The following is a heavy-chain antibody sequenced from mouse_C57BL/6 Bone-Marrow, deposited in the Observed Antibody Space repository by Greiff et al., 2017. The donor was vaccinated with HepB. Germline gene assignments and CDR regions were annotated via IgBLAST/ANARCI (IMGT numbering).Heavy chain of an antibody. CDR2: IYPGDGDT. Sequence: VQLQHSGAELVKPGASVKISCKASGYAFSSYWMSWVKQRPGKGLEWIGQIYPGDGDTNYNGKFKGKATLTADKSSSTAYMQLSSLTSEDSAVYFCARSQGGLGAYWGQGTLVTVSA. V-gene: IGHV1-80*01. CDR1: GYAFSSYW. J-gene: IGHJ3*01. D-gene: IGHD3-1*01. CDR3: ARSQGGLGAY.